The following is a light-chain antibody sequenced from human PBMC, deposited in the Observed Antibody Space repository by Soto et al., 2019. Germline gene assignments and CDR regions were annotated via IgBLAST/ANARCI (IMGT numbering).Light chain of an antibody. J-gene: IGKJ2*01. CDR1: QYINTW. CDR2: SSS. CDR3: QQYQGFPFT. Sequence: DIQMTQSPSTLSASVGDRVIITCRASQYINTWLAWYQQKPGRAPKLLIYSSSSLESGVPSRFSGSGSGSEFTLTISSLQSDDFATYYCQQYQGFPFTFGRATKLEI. V-gene: IGKV1-5*03.